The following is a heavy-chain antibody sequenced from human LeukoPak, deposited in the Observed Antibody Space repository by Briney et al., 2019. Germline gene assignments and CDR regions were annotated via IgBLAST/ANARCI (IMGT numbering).Heavy chain of an antibody. J-gene: IGHJ6*02. CDR2: IKSKTDGGTT. CDR1: GFTFSNAW. D-gene: IGHD6-13*01. CDR3: TTEGVIAAATYGMDV. V-gene: IGHV3-15*01. Sequence: GGSLRLSCAASGFTFSNAWMGWVRQAPGKGLEWVGRIKSKTDGGTTDYAAPVKGRFTISRDDSKNTLYLQMNSLKTEDTAVYYCTTEGVIAAATYGMDVWGQGTTVTVSS.